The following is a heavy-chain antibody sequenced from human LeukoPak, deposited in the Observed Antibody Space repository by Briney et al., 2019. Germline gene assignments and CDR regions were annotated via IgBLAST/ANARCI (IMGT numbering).Heavy chain of an antibody. CDR1: GFTFSGQW. V-gene: IGHV3-74*01. Sequence: GGSLRLSCPASGFTFSGQWMHWVRQAPGKGLVWVSRINSDGSSTFYADSVKDRFTISRDNAKNTLYLQMNSLRAEDTAVYYCAKSDWVDPWGQGTLVLVSS. CDR3: AKSDWVDP. CDR2: INSDGSST. J-gene: IGHJ5*02.